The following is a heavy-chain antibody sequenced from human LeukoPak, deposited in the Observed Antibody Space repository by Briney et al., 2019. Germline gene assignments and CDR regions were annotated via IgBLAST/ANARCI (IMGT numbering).Heavy chain of an antibody. D-gene: IGHD6-25*01. CDR3: GRHDGGSGWPWLGIDY. CDR2: VSAYNGNT. V-gene: IGHV1-18*01. CDR1: GGTFSSYA. Sequence: ASVKVSCKASGGTFSSYAISWVRQAPGQGLEWMGWVSAYNGNTNYAQKFQGRVTMTTDTPTSTVYMELRSLRSDDTAVYYCGRHDGGSGWPWLGIDYWGQGTLATVSS. J-gene: IGHJ4*02.